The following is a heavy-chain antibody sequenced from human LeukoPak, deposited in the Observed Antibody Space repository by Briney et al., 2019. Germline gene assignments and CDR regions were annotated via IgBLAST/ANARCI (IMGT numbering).Heavy chain of an antibody. J-gene: IGHJ4*02. CDR1: GYSFTSYW. Sequence: GESLKISFKGSGYSFTSYWIGWVRLMPGKGLEWMGIIYPGDSDTRYSPSFQGQVTISADKSITTAYLQWSSLRASDSAMYYCARNYYRMGQYHFDYWGQGTLVTVSS. D-gene: IGHD3-22*01. CDR2: IYPGDSDT. CDR3: ARNYYRMGQYHFDY. V-gene: IGHV5-51*01.